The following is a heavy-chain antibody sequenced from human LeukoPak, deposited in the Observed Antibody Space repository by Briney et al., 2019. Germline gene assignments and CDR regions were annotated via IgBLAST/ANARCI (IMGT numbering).Heavy chain of an antibody. CDR1: GGSISSSSYY. CDR2: IYYSGST. J-gene: IGHJ4*02. V-gene: IGHV4-39*01. CDR3: ARHGDPGGYYDSSGYFDY. Sequence: PSETLSLTCTVSGGSISSSSYYWGWIRQPPGKGLEWIGSIYYSGSTYYNPSLKSRVTISVDTSKNQFSLKLSSVTAADTAVYYCARHGDPGGYYDSSGYFDYWGQGTLVTVSS. D-gene: IGHD3-22*01.